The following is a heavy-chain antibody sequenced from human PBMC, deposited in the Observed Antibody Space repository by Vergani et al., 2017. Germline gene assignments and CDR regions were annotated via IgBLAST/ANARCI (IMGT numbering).Heavy chain of an antibody. D-gene: IGHD5-24*01. Sequence: EVQLLESGGGLVQPGGSLRLSCAASGFTFSSYAMSWVRQAPGKGLEWVSAISGSGGSTYYADSVKGRFTISRDNSKNTLYLQMNSLRAEDTAVYYCAKDRRWLQFGVEQYYFDYWGQGTLVTFSS. CDR1: GFTFSSYA. J-gene: IGHJ4*02. CDR3: AKDRRWLQFGVEQYYFDY. V-gene: IGHV3-23*01. CDR2: ISGSGGST.